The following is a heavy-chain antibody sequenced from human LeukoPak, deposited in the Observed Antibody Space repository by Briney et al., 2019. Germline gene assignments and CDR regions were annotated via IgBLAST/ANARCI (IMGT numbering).Heavy chain of an antibody. CDR2: IYSGGST. CDR1: GFTVSSNY. Sequence: PGGSLRLSCAASGFTVSSNYMSWVRQAPGKGLEWVSVIYSGGSTYYADSVKGRFTISRDNSKNTLYLQMNSLRAEDTAVYYCASSGGQDIKIFGVVSYYYYYYGMDVWGQGTTVTVSS. CDR3: ASSGGQDIKIFGVVSYYYYYYGMDV. V-gene: IGHV3-53*01. D-gene: IGHD3-3*01. J-gene: IGHJ6*02.